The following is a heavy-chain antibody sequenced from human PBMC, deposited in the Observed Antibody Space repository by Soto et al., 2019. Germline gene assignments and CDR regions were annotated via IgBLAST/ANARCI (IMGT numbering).Heavy chain of an antibody. J-gene: IGHJ4*02. CDR1: GFTFTRYS. Sequence: EVKLVESGGGLVKPGGSLSLSCAASGFTFTRYSMNWVRQARGKGLEWVSSISSTTNYIYYGVSMKGLFTTSRDNAKNSLSLEMNSLRAEATAVYYCSRETEDLTTNFDYWGQGTLVTVSS. CDR2: ISSTTNYI. D-gene: IGHD4-17*01. CDR3: SRETEDLTTNFDY. V-gene: IGHV3-21*06.